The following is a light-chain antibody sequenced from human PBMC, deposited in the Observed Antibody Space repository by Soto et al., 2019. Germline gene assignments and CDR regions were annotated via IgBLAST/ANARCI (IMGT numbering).Light chain of an antibody. CDR3: KHYNNWWK. J-gene: IGKJ1*01. Sequence: EIVMTQSPATLSLSPGYRSTLSCRASQTIDNTLAWYQRKPGQAPRLLIYDVSTRATGVPARFSGSGSGTDFTLTISSLQSEDFAVYYCKHYNNWWKFGQGTKVDIK. V-gene: IGKV3-15*01. CDR2: DVS. CDR1: QTIDNT.